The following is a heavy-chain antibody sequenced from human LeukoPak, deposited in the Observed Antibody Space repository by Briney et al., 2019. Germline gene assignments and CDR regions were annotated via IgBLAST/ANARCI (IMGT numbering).Heavy chain of an antibody. CDR1: GGTFSSYA. D-gene: IGHD2-2*01. J-gene: IGHJ6*04. CDR3: ARGRSDCSSTSCYRYYYYGMDV. Sequence: SVKVSCKASGGTFSSYAISWVRQAPGQGLGWLGGSIPIFGTANYAQKCQGRVTITADESTGTAYMELSSLRSEDTAVYYCARGRSDCSSTSCYRYYYYGMDVWGKGTTVTVSS. CDR2: SIPIFGTA. V-gene: IGHV1-69*13.